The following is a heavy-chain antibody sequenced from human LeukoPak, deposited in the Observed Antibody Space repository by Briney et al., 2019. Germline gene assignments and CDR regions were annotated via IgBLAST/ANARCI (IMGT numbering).Heavy chain of an antibody. CDR1: GVSISSYY. J-gene: IGHJ3*02. CDR2: IYYSGST. D-gene: IGHD4-17*01. V-gene: IGHV4-59*01. Sequence: PSETLSLTCTVSGVSISSYYWSWIRQPPGKGLEWIGDIYYSGSTNYNPSLKSRVTISVDTSKNQFSLKLRSVTAADTAVYYCATSMGDYVTNDAFDIWGQGTMVTVSS. CDR3: ATSMGDYVTNDAFDI.